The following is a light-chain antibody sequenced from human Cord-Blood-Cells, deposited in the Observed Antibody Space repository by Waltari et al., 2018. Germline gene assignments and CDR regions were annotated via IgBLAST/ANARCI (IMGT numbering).Light chain of an antibody. J-gene: IGKJ2*01. V-gene: IGKV1-5*01. CDR1: QSISSW. Sequence: DIQMTQSPSTLSASVGDRVTITCRASQSISSWLASYQQKPGKAPKLLIYDASSLESGVPSRFSGSGSGTEFTLTISSLQPYDFATYYCQQYNSYLTVGQGTKLEIK. CDR3: QQYNSYLT. CDR2: DAS.